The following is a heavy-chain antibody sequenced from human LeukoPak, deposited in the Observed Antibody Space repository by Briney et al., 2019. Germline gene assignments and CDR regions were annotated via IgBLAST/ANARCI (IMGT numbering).Heavy chain of an antibody. CDR2: INHSGST. V-gene: IGHV4-34*01. CDR3: ARGQIDYDFWSGYYGMDV. Sequence: PSETLSLTCAVYGGSFSGYYWSWIRQPPGKGQEWIGEINHSGSTNYNPSLKSRVTISVDTSKNQFSLKLSSVTAADTAVYYCARGQIDYDFWSGYYGMDVWGQGTTVTVSS. D-gene: IGHD3-3*01. J-gene: IGHJ6*02. CDR1: GGSFSGYY.